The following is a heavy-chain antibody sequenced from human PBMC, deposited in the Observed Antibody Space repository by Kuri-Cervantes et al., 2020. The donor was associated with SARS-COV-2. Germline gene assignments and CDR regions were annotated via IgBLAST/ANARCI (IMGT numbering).Heavy chain of an antibody. CDR3: AREGDTATVRYYYYMDV. V-gene: IGHV1-18*01. J-gene: IGHJ6*03. CDR2: ISAYNGNT. CDR1: GYTFTSYG. Sequence: ASVKVSCKASGYTFTSYGISWVRQAPGQGLEWMGWISAYNGNTNYAQKLQGRVTMTTDTSTSTAYMELRSLRSDDTAVYYCAREGDTATVRYYYYMDVWGKGTTVTVSS. D-gene: IGHD5-18*01.